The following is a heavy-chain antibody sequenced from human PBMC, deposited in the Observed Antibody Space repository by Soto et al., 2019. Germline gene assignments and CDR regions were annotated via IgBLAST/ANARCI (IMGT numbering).Heavy chain of an antibody. CDR3: ARGYCSSTSCPNWFDP. Sequence: ASVKVSCKASGYTFTGYYMHWVRQAPGQGLEWMGWINPNSGGTNYAQKFQGWVTMTRDTSISTAYMELSRLRSDDTAVYYCARGYCSSTSCPNWFDPWGQGTLVTVSS. J-gene: IGHJ5*02. CDR2: INPNSGGT. D-gene: IGHD2-2*01. CDR1: GYTFTGYY. V-gene: IGHV1-2*04.